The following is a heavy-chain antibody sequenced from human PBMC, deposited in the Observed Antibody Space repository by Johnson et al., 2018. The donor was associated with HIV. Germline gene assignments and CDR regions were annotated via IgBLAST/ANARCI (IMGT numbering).Heavy chain of an antibody. Sequence: QEQLVESGGGVVQPGRSLRLSCAASGFTFSSYAMHWVRQAPGKGLEWVSVIYSGGSTYYADSVKGRFTISRDNSKNTVSLQMNSRRVEDTAVYYCARDDRPDGFDIWGQGTMVTVSS. CDR3: ARDDRPDGFDI. CDR1: GFTFSSYA. V-gene: IGHV3-NL1*01. J-gene: IGHJ3*02. CDR2: IYSGGST. D-gene: IGHD1-14*01.